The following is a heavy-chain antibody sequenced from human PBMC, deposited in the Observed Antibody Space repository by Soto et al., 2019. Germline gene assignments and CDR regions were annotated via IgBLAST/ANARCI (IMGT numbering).Heavy chain of an antibody. V-gene: IGHV1-18*01. CDR1: GYTFTSYG. CDR2: ISAYNGNT. Sequence: GASVKVSCKASGYTFTSYGISWVRQAPGQGLEWMGWISAYNGNTNYAQKLQGRVTMTTDTSTSTAYMELRSLRSDDTAVYYCARVLYESGWFGELPRSYYMDVWGKGTTVTVSS. CDR3: ARVLYESGWFGELPRSYYMDV. D-gene: IGHD3-10*01. J-gene: IGHJ6*03.